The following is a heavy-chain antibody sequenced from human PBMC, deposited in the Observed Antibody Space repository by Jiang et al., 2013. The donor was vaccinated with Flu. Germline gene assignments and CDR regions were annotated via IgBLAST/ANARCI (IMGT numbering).Heavy chain of an antibody. CDR1: GSTXSGSA. Sequence: QLLESGGGLVQAWGVPENSPVQPLGSTXSGSAMHWVRQASGKGLEWVGRIRSKANSYATTYAASVKGRFTISRDDSKNTAYLQMNSLKTEDTAVYYCTREPYDYVWGSYRDYWGQGTLVTVSS. J-gene: IGHJ4*02. CDR2: IRSKANSYAT. D-gene: IGHD3-16*02. V-gene: IGHV3-73*01. CDR3: TREPYDYVWGSYRDY.